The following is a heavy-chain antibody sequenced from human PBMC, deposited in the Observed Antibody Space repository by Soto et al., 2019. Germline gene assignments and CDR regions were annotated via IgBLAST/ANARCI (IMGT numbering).Heavy chain of an antibody. J-gene: IGHJ5*02. CDR3: ARENIEYSSSSVWFDP. V-gene: IGHV4-59*01. CDR1: CGSISSFY. D-gene: IGHD6-6*01. Sequence: SETLSLTCTVSCGSISSFYWSWIRQPPGKGLEWIGYIYYSGSTNYNPSLKSRVTISVDTSKNQFSLKLSSVTAADTAVYYCARENIEYSSSSVWFDPWGQGALVTVSS. CDR2: IYYSGST.